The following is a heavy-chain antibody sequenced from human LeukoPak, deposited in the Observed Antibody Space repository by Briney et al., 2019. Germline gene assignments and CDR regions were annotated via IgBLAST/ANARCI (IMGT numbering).Heavy chain of an antibody. CDR1: GGILSSYV. V-gene: IGHV1-69*05. J-gene: IGHJ4*02. CDR2: IHPTFGAP. D-gene: IGHD5-18*01. Sequence: GASVKVSCKSSGGILSSYVITWVRQAPGQGLEWMGGIHPTFGAPNYAQKFQGRVMITTDESTGTDYMELFSLTSEDTAVYYCARATGRGYTYGAAAYWGQGTLVTASS. CDR3: ARATGRGYTYGAAAY.